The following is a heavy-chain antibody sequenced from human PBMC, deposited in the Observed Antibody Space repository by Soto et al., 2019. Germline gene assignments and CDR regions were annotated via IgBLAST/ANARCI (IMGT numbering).Heavy chain of an antibody. CDR1: GGTFSSYA. V-gene: IGHV1-69*01. J-gene: IGHJ1*01. Sequence: QVQLVQSGAEVKKPGSSVKVSCKASGGTFSSYAISWVRQAPGQGLEWMGGIIPIFGTANYAQKFQGRVTITADESTTTSYMELSSLRAEDTAVYYCASDHRMDYDSSGYYCCYFQHLGQGTLVTVSS. CDR2: IIPIFGTA. D-gene: IGHD3-22*01. CDR3: ASDHRMDYDSSGYYCCYFQH.